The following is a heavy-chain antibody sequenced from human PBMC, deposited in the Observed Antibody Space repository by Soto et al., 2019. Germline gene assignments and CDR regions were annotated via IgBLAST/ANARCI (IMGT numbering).Heavy chain of an antibody. D-gene: IGHD4-17*01. J-gene: IGHJ4*02. CDR3: ARARFGYADSGD. CDR2: INLRDGST. CDR1: GYTFTSAY. V-gene: IGHV1-46*01. Sequence: QVLLVQSGAEVKKPGASVRVSCRTSGYTFTSAYMHWVRQAPGQGLEWMGVINLRDGSTLHAQKFEVRVTLTRDTSTSTLYIELNSLTSEDTAVYYCARARFGYADSGDWGQGTLVTVSS.